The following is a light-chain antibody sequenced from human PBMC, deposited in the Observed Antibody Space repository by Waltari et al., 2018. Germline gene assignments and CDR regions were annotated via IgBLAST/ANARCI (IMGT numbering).Light chain of an antibody. CDR3: VLYLGGGISV. Sequence: QTVVTQETSHSVSPGAKGTLTGDLNSASGSNRHYPSGYQQTPGPAPRTLMYNNNRRSSAVPDRFSGSIVGTRAALTITGAQAEDESFYYCVLYLGGGISVFGGGPRLTVL. J-gene: IGLJ3*02. CDR2: NNN. CDR1: SASGSNRHY. V-gene: IGLV8-61*01.